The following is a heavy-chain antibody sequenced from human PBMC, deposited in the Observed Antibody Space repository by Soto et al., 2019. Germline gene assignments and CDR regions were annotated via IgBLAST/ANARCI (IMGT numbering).Heavy chain of an antibody. CDR3: VSQRTSVLSQAYFDY. CDR1: GGSVRNRNYY. Sequence: PSETLSLSCTVSGGSVRNRNYYWAWIRHSPGKGLEWIGSVYYRGRSYSKSSVKSRVTISVDTSKNQFSLNLNSVTASDTAVYYCVSQRTSVLSQAYFDYWGPGALVTVSS. D-gene: IGHD2-8*01. CDR2: VYYRGRS. V-gene: IGHV4-39*01. J-gene: IGHJ4*02.